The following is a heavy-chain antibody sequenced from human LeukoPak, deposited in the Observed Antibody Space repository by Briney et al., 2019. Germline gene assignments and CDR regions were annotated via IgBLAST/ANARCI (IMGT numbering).Heavy chain of an antibody. CDR2: ISWDGGSA. J-gene: IGHJ4*02. D-gene: IGHD5-18*01. CDR3: AKDGNGGIQLWSQEDPYYFDY. Sequence: GGSLRLSCAASGFTFDDYTMHWVRQAPGKGLEWVSLISWDGGSAYYADSVKGRFTISRDNSKNSLYLQMNSLRTEDTALYYCAKDGNGGIQLWSQEDPYYFDYWGQGTLVTVSS. CDR1: GFTFDDYT. V-gene: IGHV3-43*01.